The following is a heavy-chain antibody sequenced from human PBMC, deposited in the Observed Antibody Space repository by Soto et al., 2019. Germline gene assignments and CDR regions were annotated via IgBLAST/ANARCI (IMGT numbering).Heavy chain of an antibody. CDR3: AKGYYSGYDLAYFDY. D-gene: IGHD5-12*01. Sequence: GGALRLACAASVLIVSSDAMAWIRQATGKGLEWVSSISTSGENTYYADSVKGRFTISRDNSKNTLYLQLNSLRAEDTALYYCAKGYYSGYDLAYFDYWGQGTLVTVS. V-gene: IGHV3-23*01. J-gene: IGHJ4*02. CDR1: VLIVSSDA. CDR2: ISTSGENT.